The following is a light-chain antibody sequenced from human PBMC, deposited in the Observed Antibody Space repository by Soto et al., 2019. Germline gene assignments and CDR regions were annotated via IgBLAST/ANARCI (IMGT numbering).Light chain of an antibody. Sequence: QSALTQPASVSGSPGQSITISCTGTSSDVGGYNYVSWYQQHPGKAPKLMIYDVSNRPSGVSNRFSGSKSGNTASLTISGLHAEDEADYLCSSYTSSSTYVFGTGTKLTVL. CDR3: SSYTSSSTYV. CDR2: DVS. J-gene: IGLJ1*01. CDR1: SSDVGGYNY. V-gene: IGLV2-14*01.